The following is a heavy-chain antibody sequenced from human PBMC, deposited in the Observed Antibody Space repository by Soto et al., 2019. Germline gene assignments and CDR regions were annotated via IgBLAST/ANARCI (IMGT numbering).Heavy chain of an antibody. Sequence: GGSLRLSCAASGFTFSSYAMHWVRQAPGKGLEWVAVISYDGSNKYYADSVKGRFTISRDNSKNTLYLQMSSLRAEDTAVYYCARDHRPFVGDYYYYYGMDVWGQGTTVTVSS. CDR3: ARDHRPFVGDYYYYYGMDV. CDR1: GFTFSSYA. J-gene: IGHJ6*02. V-gene: IGHV3-30-3*01. CDR2: ISYDGSNK. D-gene: IGHD3-10*01.